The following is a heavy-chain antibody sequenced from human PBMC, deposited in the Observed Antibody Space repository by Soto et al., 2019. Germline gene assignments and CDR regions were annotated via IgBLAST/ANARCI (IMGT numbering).Heavy chain of an antibody. CDR1: GLTFSSYA. CDR2: ISGSGGST. V-gene: IGHV3-23*01. Sequence: GGSLRLSCAASGLTFSSYAMSWVRQAPGKGLEWVSAISGSGGSTYYADSVKGRFTISRDNAKNSLYLQMNSLRDEDTAVYYCASRYYYDSSGYYYPYYYWGQGTLVTVSS. CDR3: ASRYYYDSSGYYYPYYY. D-gene: IGHD3-22*01. J-gene: IGHJ4*02.